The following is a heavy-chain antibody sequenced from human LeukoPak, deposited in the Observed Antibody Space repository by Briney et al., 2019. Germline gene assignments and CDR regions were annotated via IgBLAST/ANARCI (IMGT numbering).Heavy chain of an antibody. Sequence: ASVKVSCKASGYTFTSHDIDWVRQATGQGLEWMGWMNPNSGNTGYAQKFQGRVTMTRDTSISTVYMELSSLTSEDTAVYYCARGLVRGRFDRDVWGQGTTVTISS. CDR1: GYTFTSHD. D-gene: IGHD3-10*01. CDR3: ARGLVRGRFDRDV. J-gene: IGHJ6*02. CDR2: MNPNSGNT. V-gene: IGHV1-8*01.